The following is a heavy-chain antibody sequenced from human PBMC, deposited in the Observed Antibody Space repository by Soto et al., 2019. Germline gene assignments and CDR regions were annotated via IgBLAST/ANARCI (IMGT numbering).Heavy chain of an antibody. CDR3: ARGGLPNYYGSGSYYSPLSWFDP. CDR1: GFSVSSNY. CDR2: IYSGGST. J-gene: IGHJ5*02. D-gene: IGHD3-10*01. V-gene: IGHV3-66*01. Sequence: GGSLRLSCAASGFSVSSNYMSWVRQAPGKGLEWVSVIYSGGSTYYADSVKGRFTISRDNSKNTLYLQMNSLRAEDTAVYYCARGGLPNYYGSGSYYSPLSWFDPWGQGS.